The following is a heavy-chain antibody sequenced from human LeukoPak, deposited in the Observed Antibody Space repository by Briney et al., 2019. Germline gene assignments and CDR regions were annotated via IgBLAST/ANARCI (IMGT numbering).Heavy chain of an antibody. CDR3: AKDSEAVAYGYFDY. CDR2: ISYDGSNK. Sequence: PGGYLRLSCAASGFTFSSYGMHWVRQAPGKGLEWVAVISYDGSNKYYADSVKGRFTISRDTSKNTLYLQMNSLRAEDTAVYYCAKDSEAVAYGYFDYWGQGTLVTVSS. CDR1: GFTFSSYG. V-gene: IGHV3-30*18. D-gene: IGHD6-19*01. J-gene: IGHJ4*02.